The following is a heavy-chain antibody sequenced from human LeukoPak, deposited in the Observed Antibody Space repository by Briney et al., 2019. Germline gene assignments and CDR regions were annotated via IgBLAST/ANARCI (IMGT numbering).Heavy chain of an antibody. Sequence: PGGSLRLSCVASGFAFSGYAMTWVRQAPGKGLEWVSAVSGDGAITHYADSVKGRFTISRDNAKNSLYLQMNSLRAEDTAVYYCARDLPYYDFWSGYSPDAFDIWGQGTMVTVSS. CDR3: ARDLPYYDFWSGYSPDAFDI. CDR1: GFAFSGYA. D-gene: IGHD3-3*01. V-gene: IGHV3-23*01. J-gene: IGHJ3*02. CDR2: VSGDGAIT.